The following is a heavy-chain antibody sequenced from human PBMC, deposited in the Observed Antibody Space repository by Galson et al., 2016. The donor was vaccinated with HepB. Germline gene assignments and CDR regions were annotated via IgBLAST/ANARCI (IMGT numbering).Heavy chain of an antibody. D-gene: IGHD3-3*01. CDR3: ARERSYDFWSGFPSYFDY. CDR1: GGSVSSRSYF. J-gene: IGHJ4*02. Sequence: SETLSLTCTVSGGSVSSRSYFWSWIRQPPGKGLVWIGYIYYSGTNNYNPSLKSRVIISVDTSTNQFSLKLSSVTAADTAVYYCARERSYDFWSGFPSYFDYWGQGTLVTVSS. CDR2: IYYSGTN. V-gene: IGHV4-61*01.